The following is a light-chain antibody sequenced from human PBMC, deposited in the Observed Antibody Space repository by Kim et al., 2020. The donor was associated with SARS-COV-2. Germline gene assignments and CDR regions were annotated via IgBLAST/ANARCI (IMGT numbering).Light chain of an antibody. Sequence: AAGKTARITCGGNNIGSNSVHWYQQSPGQAPVLVIYYDSDRPSGIPERFSGSNSGNTATLTISRVEAGDEADYYCQVWDSSSDHWVFGGGTQLTVL. CDR3: QVWDSSSDHWV. CDR2: YDS. CDR1: NIGSNS. V-gene: IGLV3-21*04. J-gene: IGLJ3*02.